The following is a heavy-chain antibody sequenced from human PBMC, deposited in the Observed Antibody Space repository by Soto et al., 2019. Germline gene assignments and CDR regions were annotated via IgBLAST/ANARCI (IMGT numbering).Heavy chain of an antibody. Sequence: QGKLVQSGAEVKKPGASVKVSCKASGYTFTDFGISWVRQAPGQGLEWMGWISAYSRNTNYAQKVQGRVTMTTDTSTSTAYIELRSPTSYDTVIYYFATDSGNIDNSTYFSDFWGQGTLVTVSS. V-gene: IGHV1-18*01. CDR1: GYTFTDFG. D-gene: IGHD1-20*01. CDR2: ISAYSRNT. CDR3: ATDSGNIDNSTYFSDF. J-gene: IGHJ4*02.